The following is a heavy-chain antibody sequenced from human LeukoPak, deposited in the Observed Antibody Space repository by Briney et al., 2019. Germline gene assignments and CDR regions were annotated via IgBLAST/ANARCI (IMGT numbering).Heavy chain of an antibody. CDR2: IYYSGST. CDR3: ARRKGGGDFDY. CDR1: GGSISSYY. J-gene: IGHJ4*02. D-gene: IGHD2-15*01. V-gene: IGHV4-59*12. Sequence: SETLSLTCTVSGGSISSYYWSWIRQPPGKGLEWIGYIYYSGSTNYNPSLKSRVTISVDTSKNQFSLKLSSVTAADTAVYYCARRKGGGDFDYWGQGTLVTVSS.